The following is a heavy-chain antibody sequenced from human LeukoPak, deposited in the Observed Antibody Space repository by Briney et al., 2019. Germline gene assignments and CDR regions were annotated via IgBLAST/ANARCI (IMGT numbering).Heavy chain of an antibody. Sequence: PGGSLRLSCAASGFTGSNNYMNWVRQAPGKGPEWVSLISSGGNTYYSDSVKGRFTISRDNSKNTLYLQMNSLRAEDTAVYYCARAAVTTGHAFDIWGQGTMVTVSS. CDR1: GFTGSNNY. CDR2: ISSGGNT. CDR3: ARAAVTTGHAFDI. D-gene: IGHD4-17*01. J-gene: IGHJ3*02. V-gene: IGHV3-53*01.